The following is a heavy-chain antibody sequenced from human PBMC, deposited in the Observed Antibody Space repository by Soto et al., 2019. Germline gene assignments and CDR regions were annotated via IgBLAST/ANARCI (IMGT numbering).Heavy chain of an antibody. CDR3: ARVGPWVPYYYDSSPYTFENWFDP. CDR1: GYSISSGYY. V-gene: IGHV4-38-2*01. Sequence: PSGALYGTCAGSGYSISSGYYWCCLRQPPGKGLECIGSIYHGGSTYYNPSLNSRVTLSIDMTNNHVSLILNSVTAADTAVYYCARVGPWVPYYYDSSPYTFENWFDPWGQGTLVTVSS. J-gene: IGHJ5*02. CDR2: IYHGGST. D-gene: IGHD3-22*01.